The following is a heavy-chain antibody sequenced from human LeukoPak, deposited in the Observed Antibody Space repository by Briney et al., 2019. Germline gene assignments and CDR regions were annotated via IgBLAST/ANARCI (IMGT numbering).Heavy chain of an antibody. Sequence: SETLSLTCAVYGGSFSGYYWSWIRQPPGKGLEWIGEINHSGSTNYNPSLKSRVTISVDTSKNQFSLKLSSVTAADTAVYYCARGGIAVAGPPFDYWGQGTLVTASS. J-gene: IGHJ4*02. CDR1: GGSFSGYY. CDR2: INHSGST. D-gene: IGHD6-19*01. CDR3: ARGGIAVAGPPFDY. V-gene: IGHV4-34*01.